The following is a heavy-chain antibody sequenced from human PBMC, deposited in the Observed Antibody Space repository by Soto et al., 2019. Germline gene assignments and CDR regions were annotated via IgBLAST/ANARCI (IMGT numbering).Heavy chain of an antibody. V-gene: IGHV4-31*03. D-gene: IGHD2-2*03. Sequence: QVQLQESGPGLVKPSQTLSLTCTVSGGSISSGGYYWSWIRQHPGKGLEWIGYLYCSGSTYYNPALTSRVTISVDTSKNQCSLKLSSVTAADTAVYYCARTGERWILGYYFDYWGQGTLVTVSS. CDR3: ARTGERWILGYYFDY. CDR2: LYCSGST. CDR1: GGSISSGGYY. J-gene: IGHJ4*02.